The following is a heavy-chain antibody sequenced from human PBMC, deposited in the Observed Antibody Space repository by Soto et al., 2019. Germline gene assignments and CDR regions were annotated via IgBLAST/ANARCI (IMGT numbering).Heavy chain of an antibody. Sequence: EVQLLESGGGLVQPGGSPRLSCIASGFSFSSYAMSWVRQAPGKGLEWVSGISGSGVRTYYADSVKGRFTISRDNSKNTLYLQMNSLRAEDTAVHYCAKDDGSSWYVDYWGQGTLVTVSS. V-gene: IGHV3-23*01. CDR1: GFSFSSYA. CDR3: AKDDGSSWYVDY. D-gene: IGHD6-13*01. J-gene: IGHJ4*02. CDR2: ISGSGVRT.